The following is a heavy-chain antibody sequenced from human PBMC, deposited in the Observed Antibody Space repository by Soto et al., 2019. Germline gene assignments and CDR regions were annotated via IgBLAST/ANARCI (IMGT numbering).Heavy chain of an antibody. Sequence: QPGGSLRLPCAASGFTFSNSWMHWVRQVSGKGLEWVSRINADGTSTSYADSVKGGFTISRDNAKNTLYLHVNSLRAEDTAVYYCVKVLARGVGVPRFYFDSWGQGALVTVSS. CDR1: GFTFSNSW. J-gene: IGHJ4*02. CDR3: VKVLARGVGVPRFYFDS. V-gene: IGHV3-74*01. CDR2: INADGTST. D-gene: IGHD2-2*01.